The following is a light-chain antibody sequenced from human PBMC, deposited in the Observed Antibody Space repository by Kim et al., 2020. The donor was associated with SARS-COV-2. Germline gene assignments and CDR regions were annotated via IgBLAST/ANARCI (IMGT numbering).Light chain of an antibody. V-gene: IGLV2-14*03. CDR1: SNDVGAYDS. CDR3: SSYTTSNTLL. CDR2: DVS. Sequence: GQSTTISCTGTSNDVGAYDSVSWYQQHPGKAPKVMIFDVSNRPSGVSNRFSGSKSGDTASLTISGLQAEDEADYYCSSYTTSNTLLFGGGTQLTVL. J-gene: IGLJ2*01.